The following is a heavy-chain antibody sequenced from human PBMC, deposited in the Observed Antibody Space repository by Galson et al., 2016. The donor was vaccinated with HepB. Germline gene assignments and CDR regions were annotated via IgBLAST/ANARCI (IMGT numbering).Heavy chain of an antibody. D-gene: IGHD1-1*01. CDR2: IYWDDDE. V-gene: IGHV2-5*02. J-gene: IGHJ4*02. CDR1: GFSLTSIGVA. Sequence: PALVKPTQTLTLTCSFSGFSLTSIGVAVGWIRQPPGKAPECLALIYWDDDERYSPSLRSRLTLTKDISKNQVVLTMANMDPMYTATYYMAQENDAWGFASWGQGTLVTVSS. CDR3: AQENDAWGFAS.